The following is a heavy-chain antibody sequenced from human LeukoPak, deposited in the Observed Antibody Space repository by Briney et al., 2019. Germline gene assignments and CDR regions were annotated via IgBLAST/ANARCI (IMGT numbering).Heavy chain of an antibody. CDR2: ISYDGSNK. CDR3: ARERTLRSPFDY. D-gene: IGHD4-17*01. V-gene: IGHV3-30*03. CDR1: GFTFSSYG. Sequence: GGSLRLSCAASGFTFSSYGMHWVRQAPGKGLEWVAVISYDGSNKYYADSVKGRFTISRDNSKNTLYLQMNSLRAEDTAVYYCARERTLRSPFDYWGQGTLVTVSS. J-gene: IGHJ4*02.